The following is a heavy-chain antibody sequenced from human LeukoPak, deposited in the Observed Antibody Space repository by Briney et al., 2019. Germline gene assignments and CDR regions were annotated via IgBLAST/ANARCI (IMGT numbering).Heavy chain of an antibody. D-gene: IGHD6-19*01. V-gene: IGHV3-21*01. CDR3: ARWAVAGDDAFDI. Sequence: GGSLRLSCAASGFTFSSYSMNWVRQAPGKGLEWVSSISSSSSYIYYADSVKGRFTISRDNAKNSLYLQMNSLRAEDTAVYYCARWAVAGDDAFDIWGQGTWSPSLQ. CDR1: GFTFSSYS. J-gene: IGHJ3*02. CDR2: ISSSSSYI.